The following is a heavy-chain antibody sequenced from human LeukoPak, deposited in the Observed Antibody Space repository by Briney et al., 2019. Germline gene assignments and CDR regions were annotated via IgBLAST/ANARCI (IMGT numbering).Heavy chain of an antibody. CDR3: ASYSSSSYYYGMDV. D-gene: IGHD6-13*01. Sequence: PGGSLRLSCAASGFTFSSYSMNWVRQAPGKGLEWVSSISSSSSYICYADSVKGRFTISRDNAKNSLYLQMNSLRAEDTAVYYCASYSSSSYYYGMDVWGQGTTVTVSS. CDR1: GFTFSSYS. J-gene: IGHJ6*02. V-gene: IGHV3-21*01. CDR2: ISSSSSYI.